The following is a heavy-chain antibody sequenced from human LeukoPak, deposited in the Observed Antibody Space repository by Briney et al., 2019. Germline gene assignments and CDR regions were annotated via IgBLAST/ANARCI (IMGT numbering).Heavy chain of an antibody. J-gene: IGHJ4*02. CDR2: IDYRGST. CDR1: DGSISSFF. CDR3: ARDLELERNRWNYFES. Sequence: SETLSLTCTVSDGSISSFFWSWIRQPPGKGLEWLGCIDYRGSTQYNPSLKSRVTISLDKSKQQFSLKLSSVTAADTAVYYCARDLELERNRWNYFESWGQGTLVTVSS. V-gene: IGHV4-59*01. D-gene: IGHD1-1*01.